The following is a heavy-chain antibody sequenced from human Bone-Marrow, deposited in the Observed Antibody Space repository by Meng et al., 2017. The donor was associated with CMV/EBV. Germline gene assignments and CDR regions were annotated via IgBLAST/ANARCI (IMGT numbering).Heavy chain of an antibody. J-gene: IGHJ2*01. CDR2: ISGKGVGT. Sequence: GESLKISCAASGFTFSNYGMTWVRQAPGKGLEWVSAISGKGVGTYYADSVKGRCTISRDNSKNTLYLQMNSLRAEDTAIYYCARGGPYVKEGLGEWYLDLWGRGTLVTVSS. CDR3: ARGGPYVKEGLGEWYLDL. CDR1: GFTFSNYG. V-gene: IGHV3-23*01. D-gene: IGHD1-26*01.